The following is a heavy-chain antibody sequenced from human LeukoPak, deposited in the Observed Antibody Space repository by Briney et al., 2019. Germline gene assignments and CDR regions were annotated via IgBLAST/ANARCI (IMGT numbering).Heavy chain of an antibody. D-gene: IGHD3-10*01. J-gene: IGHJ4*02. CDR2: INHNGNT. CDR3: TRRSYDSGSYYDGWYIDY. V-gene: IGHV4-34*01. Sequence: PSETPSLICAVYGGSFSGYHWNWIRQAPGKGLEWIGEINHNGNTNYNPSLKGRVTISVDTSKNQFSLKLNSVTAADTAVYYCTRRSYDSGSYYDGWYIDYWGQGTLVTVSS. CDR1: GGSFSGYH.